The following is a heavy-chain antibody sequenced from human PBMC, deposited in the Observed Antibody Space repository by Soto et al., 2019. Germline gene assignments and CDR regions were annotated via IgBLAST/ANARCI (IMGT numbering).Heavy chain of an antibody. Sequence: QVQLQESGPGLVKPSQTLSLTCTVSGGSISSGGYYWSWIRQHPGKGLEWIGYIYYSGSTYYNPSLKSRVTISVDTSKNQFSLKLSSVTAADTAVYYCARISRVLSHPEGFDYWGQGTLVTVSS. V-gene: IGHV4-31*03. CDR1: GGSISSGGYY. CDR3: ARISRVLSHPEGFDY. D-gene: IGHD2-15*01. CDR2: IYYSGST. J-gene: IGHJ4*02.